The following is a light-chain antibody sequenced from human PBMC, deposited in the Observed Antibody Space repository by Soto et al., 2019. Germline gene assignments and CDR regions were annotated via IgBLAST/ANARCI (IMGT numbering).Light chain of an antibody. Sequence: DIHMTQSPATRSGSVGDRVTITSRASQTISSWLVWYQQKPGKDPNLLIYKASTLKSGVPSRFSGSGSGTEFTLTISSLQPDDFATYYCQHYNSYSEAFGQGTKVDIK. CDR3: QHYNSYSEA. J-gene: IGKJ1*01. CDR1: QTISSW. V-gene: IGKV1-5*03. CDR2: KAS.